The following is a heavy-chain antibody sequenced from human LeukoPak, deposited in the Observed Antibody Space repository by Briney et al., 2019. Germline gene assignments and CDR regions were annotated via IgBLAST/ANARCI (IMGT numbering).Heavy chain of an antibody. V-gene: IGHV4-39*01. CDR1: GGSISSSSYY. CDR2: IYYSGST. CDR3: ARQGRMATISDY. D-gene: IGHD5-12*01. Sequence: PSETLSLTCTVSGGSISSSSYYWGWIRQPPGKGLEWIGSIYYSGSTYYNPSLKSRVTISVDTSKNQFSLKLSSVTAADTAVYYCARQGRMATISDYWGQGTLVTVSS. J-gene: IGHJ4*02.